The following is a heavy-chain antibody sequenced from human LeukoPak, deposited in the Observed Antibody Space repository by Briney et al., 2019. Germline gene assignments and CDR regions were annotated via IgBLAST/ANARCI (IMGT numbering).Heavy chain of an antibody. Sequence: GGSLRLSCAASGFTFSSYSMNWVRQAPGKGLEWVSSISSSSSYIYYADSVKGRFTISRDNAKNSLYLQMNSLRAEDTAVYYCARDSGYCSGGSCQFDYWGQGTLVTVPS. V-gene: IGHV3-21*01. D-gene: IGHD2-15*01. CDR1: GFTFSSYS. CDR3: ARDSGYCSGGSCQFDY. J-gene: IGHJ4*02. CDR2: ISSSSSYI.